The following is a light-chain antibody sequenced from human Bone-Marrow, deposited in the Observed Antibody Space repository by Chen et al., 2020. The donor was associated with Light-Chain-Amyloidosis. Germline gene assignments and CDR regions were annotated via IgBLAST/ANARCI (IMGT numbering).Light chain of an antibody. CDR1: TSVLYSSNNKNY. CDR2: WAS. J-gene: IGKJ2*01. CDR3: QQYYSTPPT. V-gene: IGKV4-1*01. Sequence: DIVMTQSPDSLAVSLGERATINCKSSTSVLYSSNNKNYLAWYQQKPGQTPKLLIYWASTRESGVPARFSGSGSGTAFTLTISSLQAEDVAVYYCQQYYSTPPTFGQGTKLEIK.